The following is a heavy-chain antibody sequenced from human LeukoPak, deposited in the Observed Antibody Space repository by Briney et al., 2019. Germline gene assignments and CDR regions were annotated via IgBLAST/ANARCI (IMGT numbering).Heavy chain of an antibody. D-gene: IGHD1-26*01. V-gene: IGHV1-3*01. J-gene: IGHJ4*02. CDR1: GYTFTSYA. CDR2: INAGNGNT. CDR3: ACGSGGSYSGDFDY. Sequence: ASAKVSCKASGYTFTSYAMHWVRQAPGQRLEWMGWINAGNGNTKYSQKFQGRVTITRDTSASTVYMELSSLRSEDTAVYYCACGSGGSYSGDFDYWGQGTLVTVSS.